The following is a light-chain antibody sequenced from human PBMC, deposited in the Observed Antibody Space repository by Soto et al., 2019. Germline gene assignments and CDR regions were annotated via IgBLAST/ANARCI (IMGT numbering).Light chain of an antibody. Sequence: QSALTQPDSVSGSPGQSITISCTGTSSDVGGYNYVSWYQHHPSKAPKLMIFDVSNRPSGVSNRFSGSKSGNTASLTISVLQPEDEADYYCSSYTTSNTRQIVFGTGTKVTVL. CDR2: DVS. CDR1: SSDVGGYNY. V-gene: IGLV2-14*03. J-gene: IGLJ1*01. CDR3: SSYTTSNTRQIV.